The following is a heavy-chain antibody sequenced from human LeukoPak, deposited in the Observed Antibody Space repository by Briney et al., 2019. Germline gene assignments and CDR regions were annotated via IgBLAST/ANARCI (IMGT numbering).Heavy chain of an antibody. CDR2: ISASGGST. J-gene: IGHJ4*02. CDR1: GFTFSSYA. Sequence: GSLRLSCAASGFTFSSYAMSWVRQAPGQGLEWVSDISASGGSTYYADSVKGRFTISRDNSKNTLYLQMNSLRAEDTAVYYCVKDRSTGDLPLYYFDYWGQGTLVTVSS. CDR3: VKDRSTGDLPLYYFDY. D-gene: IGHD7-27*01. V-gene: IGHV3-23*01.